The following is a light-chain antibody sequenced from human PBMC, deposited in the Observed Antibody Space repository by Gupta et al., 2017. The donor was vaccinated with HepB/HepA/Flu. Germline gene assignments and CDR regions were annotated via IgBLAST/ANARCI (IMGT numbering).Light chain of an antibody. V-gene: IGKV4-1*01. CDR1: QSVLHSSNNKNY. J-gene: IGKJ2*01. CDR2: WAS. CDR3: QQYYSTLPYT. Sequence: DIVMTQSPDSLAVSLGERATINCKSSQSVLHSSNNKNYLAWFQQKPGQPPKLLIYWASPRESGVPDRFSGSGSGTDFTLTITSLQAEDVAVYFCQQYYSTLPYTFGQGTKLEIK.